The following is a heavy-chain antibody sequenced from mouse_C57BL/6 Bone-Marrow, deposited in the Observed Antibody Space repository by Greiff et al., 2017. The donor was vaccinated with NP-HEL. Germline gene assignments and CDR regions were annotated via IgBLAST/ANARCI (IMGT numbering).Heavy chain of an antibody. V-gene: IGHV5-16*01. J-gene: IGHJ1*03. Sequence: EVKLMESEGGLVQPGSSMKLSCTASGFTFSDYYMAWVRQVPEKGLEWVANINYDGSSTYYLDSLKSRFIISRDNAKNILYLQMSSLKSEDTATYYCARGVYYYGSSSHWYFDVWGTGTTVTVSS. D-gene: IGHD1-1*01. CDR1: GFTFSDYY. CDR3: ARGVYYYGSSSHWYFDV. CDR2: INYDGSST.